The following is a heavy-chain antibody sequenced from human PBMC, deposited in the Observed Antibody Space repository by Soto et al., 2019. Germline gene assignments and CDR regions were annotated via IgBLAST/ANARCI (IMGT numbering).Heavy chain of an antibody. V-gene: IGHV4-59*01. CDR1: GGSISSYY. CDR3: AREGLIPGTTYYYYGMDV. D-gene: IGHD1-7*01. CDR2: ISYSGST. Sequence: SETLSLTCTVSGGSISSYYWSWIRQPPGKGLEWIGYISYSGSTNYNPSLKSRVSISVDTSKNQFSLKLSSVTAADTAVYYCAREGLIPGTTYYYYGMDVWVQGTTVT. J-gene: IGHJ6*02.